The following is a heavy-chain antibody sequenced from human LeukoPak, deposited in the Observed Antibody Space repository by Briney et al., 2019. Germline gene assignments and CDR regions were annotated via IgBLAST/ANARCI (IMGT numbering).Heavy chain of an antibody. CDR3: ARGVVVAAIHPRMFDYFDY. CDR2: INPNSGGT. D-gene: IGHD2-15*01. CDR1: GSTFTGYY. J-gene: IGHJ4*02. V-gene: IGHV1-2*02. Sequence: ASVKVSCKASGSTFTGYYMHWVRQAPGQGLEWMGWINPNSGGTDYAQKFQGRVTMTRDTSLSTAYMELSRLRSEDTAVYYCARGVVVAAIHPRMFDYFDYWGQGTLVTVSS.